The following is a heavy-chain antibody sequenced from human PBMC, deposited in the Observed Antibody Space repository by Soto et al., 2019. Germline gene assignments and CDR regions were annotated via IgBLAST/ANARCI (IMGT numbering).Heavy chain of an antibody. CDR1: SGSIINYY. CDR2: IYYSGTT. D-gene: IGHD5-12*01. J-gene: IGHJ4*02. V-gene: IGHV4-59*08. CDR3: ARHGNGATSE. Sequence: QVQLQESGPGLVKPSETLSLTCTVSSGSIINYYWSWIRQPPGKGLEWIGYIYYSGTTWYNPSLKIRVIISVDTSKNQFSLNLNSVTAADTAVYYCARHGNGATSEWGQGTLVTVSS.